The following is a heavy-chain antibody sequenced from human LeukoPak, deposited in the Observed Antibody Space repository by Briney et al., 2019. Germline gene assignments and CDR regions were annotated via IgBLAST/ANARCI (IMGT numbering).Heavy chain of an antibody. Sequence: GASVKVSCKASGGTFSSYAISWVRQAPGQGLEWMGGIIPIFGTANYAQKFQGRVTITTDESTSTAYMELSSLRSEDTAVYYCARESRDGYNHDAFDIWGQGTMVTVSS. CDR3: ARESRDGYNHDAFDI. V-gene: IGHV1-69*05. D-gene: IGHD5-24*01. J-gene: IGHJ3*02. CDR2: IIPIFGTA. CDR1: GGTFSSYA.